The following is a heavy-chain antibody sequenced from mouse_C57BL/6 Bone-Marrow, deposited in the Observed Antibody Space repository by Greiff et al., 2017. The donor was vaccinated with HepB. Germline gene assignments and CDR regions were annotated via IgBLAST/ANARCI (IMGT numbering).Heavy chain of an antibody. Sequence: QVQLQQPGAELVKPGASVKLSCKASGYTFTSYWMQWVKQRPGQGLEWIGEIDPSDSYTNYNQKFKCKATLTVDTSSITAYMQLSSLTSEDSAVYYCARDGYYEDYYAMDYCGQGTSVTVSA. V-gene: IGHV1-50*01. CDR1: GYTFTSYW. CDR3: ARDGYYEDYYAMDY. J-gene: IGHJ4*01. D-gene: IGHD2-3*01. CDR2: IDPSDSYT.